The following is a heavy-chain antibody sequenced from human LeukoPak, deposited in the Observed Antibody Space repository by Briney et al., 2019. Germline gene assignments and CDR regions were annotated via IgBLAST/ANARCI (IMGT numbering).Heavy chain of an antibody. V-gene: IGHV4-30-4*08. J-gene: IGHJ5*02. CDR2: IYYSGST. D-gene: IGHD6-25*01. Sequence: SETLSLTCSVSGGSISSGDYYWSWIRQPPGKGLEWIGYIYYSGSTYYNPSLKSRVTISVDTSKNQFSLKLSSVTAADTAVYYCARDHEGYSSVHNQNWFDPWGQGTLVTVSS. CDR3: ARDHEGYSSVHNQNWFDP. CDR1: GGSISSGDYY.